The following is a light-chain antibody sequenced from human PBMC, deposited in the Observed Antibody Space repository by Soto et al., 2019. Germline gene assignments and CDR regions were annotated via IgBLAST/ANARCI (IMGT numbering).Light chain of an antibody. CDR1: QNINNW. J-gene: IGKJ1*01. CDR2: DAS. Sequence: DIQMTQSPSTLSASIGDRVTITCRASQNINNWIAWYQQKPGKAPKFLIYDASTLESGVPSRFSGSGFGTEFSLNISSLQPDDFGSYYCQHMRPFGQGTKVDIK. CDR3: QHMRP. V-gene: IGKV1-5*01.